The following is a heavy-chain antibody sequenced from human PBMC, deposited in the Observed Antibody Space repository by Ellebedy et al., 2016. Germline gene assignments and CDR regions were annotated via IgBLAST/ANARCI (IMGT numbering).Heavy chain of an antibody. J-gene: IGHJ4*02. Sequence: SETLSLTXAVYGGSFSGYYWSWIRQPPGKGLEWIGEINHSGSTNYNPSLKSRVTMSADTSKNQFSLKLTSVTAADTAVYYCAGGPDYAKTGYWGQGTLVTVSS. V-gene: IGHV4-34*01. CDR3: AGGPDYAKTGY. D-gene: IGHD4-17*01. CDR2: INHSGST. CDR1: GGSFSGYY.